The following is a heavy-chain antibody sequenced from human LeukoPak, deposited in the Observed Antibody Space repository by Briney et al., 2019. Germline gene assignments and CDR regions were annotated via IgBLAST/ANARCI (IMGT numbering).Heavy chain of an antibody. CDR3: ARGPIVVVIAIISYMDV. CDR2: INPNSGGT. D-gene: IGHD2-21*01. Sequence: ASVKVSCKASGGTFSSYAISWVRQAPGQGLEWMGWINPNSGGTNYAQKFQGRVTMTRDTSISTAYMELSRLRSDDTAVYYCARGPIVVVIAIISYMDVWGKGTTVTVSS. V-gene: IGHV1-2*02. J-gene: IGHJ6*03. CDR1: GGTFSSYA.